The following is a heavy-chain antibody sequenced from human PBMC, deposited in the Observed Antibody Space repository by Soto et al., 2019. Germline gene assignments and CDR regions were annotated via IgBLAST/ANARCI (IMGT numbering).Heavy chain of an antibody. CDR3: GKVLVGATGHTDSDP. CDR1: GGSIYRSGYY. Sequence: SETLSLTCTVSGGSIYRSGYYWGWIRQPPGRGLEWIGNIDYNGVTYSNPSLKSRVTISRDTSKNQFSLKLTSVTAADTALYYCGKVLVGATGHTDSDPWGPGTLVTVSS. CDR2: IDYNGVT. D-gene: IGHD2-15*01. V-gene: IGHV4-39*01. J-gene: IGHJ5*02.